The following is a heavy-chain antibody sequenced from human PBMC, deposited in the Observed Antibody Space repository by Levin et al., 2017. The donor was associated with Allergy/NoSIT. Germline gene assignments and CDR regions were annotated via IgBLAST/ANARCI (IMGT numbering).Heavy chain of an antibody. D-gene: IGHD3-3*01. J-gene: IGHJ6*02. CDR2: ISAYNGNT. CDR3: ARRTRGYYDFWSGTDYYGMDV. V-gene: IGHV1-18*01. CDR1: GYTFTSYG. Sequence: GESLKISCKASGYTFTSYGISWVRQAPGQGLEWMGWISAYNGNTNYAQKLQGRVTMTTDTSTSTAYMELRSLRSDDTAVYYCARRTRGYYDFWSGTDYYGMDVWGQGTTVTVSS.